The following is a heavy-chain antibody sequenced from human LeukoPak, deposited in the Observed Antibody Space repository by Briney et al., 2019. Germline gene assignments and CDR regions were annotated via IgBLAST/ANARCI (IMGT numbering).Heavy chain of an antibody. Sequence: GGSLRLSCAVSGITLSNSGMSWVRQAPGKGLEWVAGLSGSGGGTNYADSVQGRFTISRDNPKNTLYLQMNSLRAENTAVYFCAKRGVVIRVFLVGFHKEAYYFDSWGQGALVTVSS. CDR3: AKRGVVIRVFLVGFHKEAYYFDS. CDR1: GITLSNSG. V-gene: IGHV3-23*01. CDR2: LSGSGGGT. D-gene: IGHD3-10*01. J-gene: IGHJ4*02.